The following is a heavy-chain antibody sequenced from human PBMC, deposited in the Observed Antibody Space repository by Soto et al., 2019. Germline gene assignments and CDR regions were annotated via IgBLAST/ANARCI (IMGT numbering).Heavy chain of an antibody. CDR2: IWYDGSNK. D-gene: IGHD3-10*01. Sequence: GGSLRLSCAASGFTFSSYGMHWVRQAPGKGLEWVAVIWYDGSNKYYADSVKGRFTISRDNSKNTLYLQMNSLRAEDTAVYYCAREYYGYPFDYWGQGTLVTVSS. V-gene: IGHV3-33*01. J-gene: IGHJ4*02. CDR1: GFTFSSYG. CDR3: AREYYGYPFDY.